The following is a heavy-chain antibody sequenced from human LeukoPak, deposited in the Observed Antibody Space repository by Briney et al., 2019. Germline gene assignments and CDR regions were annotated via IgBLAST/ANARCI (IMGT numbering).Heavy chain of an antibody. D-gene: IGHD4-11*01. CDR1: GFTFSDYY. Sequence: GGSLRPSCAASGFTFSDYYMNWIRQAPGKGLEWVSYISSSGNTIYYADSVKGRFTISRDNAKNSLYLQMNSLRAEDTAVYYCASRSNNYYYYMDVWGKGTTVTVSS. J-gene: IGHJ6*03. CDR3: ASRSNNYYYYMDV. V-gene: IGHV3-11*04. CDR2: ISSSGNTI.